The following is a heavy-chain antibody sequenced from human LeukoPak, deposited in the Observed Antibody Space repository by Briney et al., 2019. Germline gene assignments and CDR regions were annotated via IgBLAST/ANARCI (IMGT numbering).Heavy chain of an antibody. J-gene: IGHJ6*02. CDR3: AREVILSGTRVLDV. V-gene: IGHV3-11*05. CDR1: GFTFSDYY. Sequence: PGGSLRLSCAASGFTFSDYYMSWIREAPGKGLEWVSYIGSSGTYTNYADSVKGRFTISRDNAENSLFLQMNSLRAEDTAVYYCAREVILSGTRVLDVWGQGTTVTVSS. CDR2: IGSSGTYT. D-gene: IGHD3-9*01.